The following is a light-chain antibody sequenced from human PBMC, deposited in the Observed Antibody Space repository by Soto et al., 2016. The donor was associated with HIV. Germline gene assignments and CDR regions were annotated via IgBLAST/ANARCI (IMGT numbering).Light chain of an antibody. CDR1: QSLVHSDGNTY. V-gene: IGKV2-30*02. J-gene: IGKJ1*01. Sequence: DVVMTQSPLSLPVTLGQPASISCRSSQSLVHSDGNTYLNWFQQRPGQSPRRLIYKVSNRDSGVPDRFSGCGSGTDFTLKISRVEAEDVGVYYCMQGTHWPPTFGQGTKVE. CDR3: MQGTHWPPT. CDR2: KVS.